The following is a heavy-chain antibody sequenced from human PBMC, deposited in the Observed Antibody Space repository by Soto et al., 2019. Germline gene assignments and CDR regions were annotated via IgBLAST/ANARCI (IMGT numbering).Heavy chain of an antibody. Sequence: SVKVSCKASGATFSSYAISWVRQAPGQGLEWMGGIIPIFGTANYAQKFQGRVTITADKSTSTAYMELSSLRSEDTAVYYCAGVYYDILTGYFKPYYYCMDVWCQGTMVTVSS. V-gene: IGHV1-69*06. J-gene: IGHJ6*02. CDR2: IIPIFGTA. CDR1: GATFSSYA. CDR3: AGVYYDILTGYFKPYYYCMDV. D-gene: IGHD3-9*01.